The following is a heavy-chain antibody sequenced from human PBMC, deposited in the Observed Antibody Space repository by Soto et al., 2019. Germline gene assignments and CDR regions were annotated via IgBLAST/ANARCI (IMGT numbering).Heavy chain of an antibody. CDR2: ISTNNGNT. Sequence: QVQLVQSGAEVKKPGASVKVSCKASGYTFTSYGISWVRQAPGQGPEWMGWISTNNGNTNYAQKIRGRVTMTTDTSTSTAYMELRSLRSDDTAVYYCARHTSSWPFVYWGQGTLVTVSS. D-gene: IGHD6-13*01. CDR1: GYTFTSYG. CDR3: ARHTSSWPFVY. J-gene: IGHJ4*02. V-gene: IGHV1-18*01.